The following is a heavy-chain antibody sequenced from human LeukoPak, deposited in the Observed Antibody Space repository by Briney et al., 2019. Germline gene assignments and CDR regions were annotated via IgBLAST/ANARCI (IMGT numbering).Heavy chain of an antibody. Sequence: QPGGSLRLSCAASGFTFRSYEMNWVRQAPGKGLEWVSYISSSGSTIYYADSVEGRFTISRDNAKNSLYLQMNSLRAEDTAVYYCARDSASLYSGRYSDYWGQGTLVTASS. CDR3: ARDSASLYSGRYSDY. CDR1: GFTFRSYE. V-gene: IGHV3-48*03. CDR2: ISSSGSTI. J-gene: IGHJ4*02. D-gene: IGHD1-26*01.